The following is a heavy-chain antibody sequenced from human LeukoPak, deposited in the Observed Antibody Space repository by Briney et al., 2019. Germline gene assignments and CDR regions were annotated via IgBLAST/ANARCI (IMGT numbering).Heavy chain of an antibody. D-gene: IGHD3-16*01. J-gene: IGHJ4*02. CDR2: ISSDGSST. Sequence: PGGSLRLSCAASGFTFSSHWMHWVRQAPGKGLVWVSRISSDGSSTDYADSVKGRFTISRDNTKNTLYLQMNSLRAEDTAVYYCASSLGPLTEYWGQGTLVTVSS. CDR3: ASSLGPLTEY. CDR1: GFTFSSHW. V-gene: IGHV3-74*01.